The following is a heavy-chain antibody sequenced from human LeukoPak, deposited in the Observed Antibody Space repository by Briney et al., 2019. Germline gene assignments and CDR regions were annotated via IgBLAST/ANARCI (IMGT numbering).Heavy chain of an antibody. CDR3: ARVMVVTTPAYYYYMDV. J-gene: IGHJ6*03. CDR2: IYTSGST. V-gene: IGHV4-61*02. CDR1: GGSIKIDSYY. Sequence: SETLSLTCTVSGGSIKIDSYYWNWIRQPAGKGLEWIGRIYTSGSTNYNPSLKSRVTISVDTSKNQFSLKLSSVTAADTAVYYCARVMVVTTPAYYYYMDVWGKGTTVTVSS. D-gene: IGHD4/OR15-4a*01.